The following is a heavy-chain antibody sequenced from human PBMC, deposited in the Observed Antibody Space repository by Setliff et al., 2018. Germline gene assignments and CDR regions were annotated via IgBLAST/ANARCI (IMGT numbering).Heavy chain of an antibody. CDR3: ARRPYDSSGYFNY. D-gene: IGHD3-22*01. J-gene: IGHJ4*02. CDR2: INAGNGNT. V-gene: IGHV1-3*01. Sequence: ASVKVSCKASGYIFTYYAIHWVRQAPGQRLEWMGWINAGNGNTKYSQKFQGRVTITRDTSASAAYMELSSLTSEDTAVYYCARRPYDSSGYFNYWGQGTLVTVSS. CDR1: GYIFTYYA.